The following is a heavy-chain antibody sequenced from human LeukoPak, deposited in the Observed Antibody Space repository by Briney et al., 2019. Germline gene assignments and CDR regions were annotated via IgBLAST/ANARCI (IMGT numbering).Heavy chain of an antibody. V-gene: IGHV3-49*04. CDR1: GFNFGEYA. CDR3: TREVERGGSYWGGDY. CDR2: ITTKASGGTP. D-gene: IGHD1-26*01. J-gene: IGHJ4*02. Sequence: PGRSLRLSCAGSGFNFGEYAVNWVRQAPGKGLEWVGLITTKASGGTPEYAASVRGRFSISRDDSKNIAYPQLNNLKSEDTAMYFCTREVERGGSYWGGDYWGQGTLVTVSS.